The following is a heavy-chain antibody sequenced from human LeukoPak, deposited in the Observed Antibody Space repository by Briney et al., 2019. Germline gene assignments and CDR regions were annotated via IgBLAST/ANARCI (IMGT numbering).Heavy chain of an antibody. Sequence: SETLSLTCTVSGGSISSGGYYWSWIRQPPGKGLEWIGYICYSGSTNYNPSLKSRVTISVDTSKNQFSLKLSSVTAADTAVYYCARHYYDSSGYLLRGDYFDYWGQGTLVTVSS. CDR2: ICYSGST. J-gene: IGHJ4*02. CDR3: ARHYYDSSGYLLRGDYFDY. D-gene: IGHD3-22*01. V-gene: IGHV4-61*08. CDR1: GGSISSGGYY.